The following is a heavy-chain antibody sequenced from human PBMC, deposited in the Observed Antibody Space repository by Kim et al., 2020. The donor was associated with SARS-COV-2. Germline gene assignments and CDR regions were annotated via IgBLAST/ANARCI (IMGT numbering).Heavy chain of an antibody. J-gene: IGHJ6*02. CDR1: GGSISSSNW. Sequence: SETLSLTCAVSGGSISSSNWWSWVRQPPGKGLEWIGEIYHSGSTNYNPSLKSRVTISVDKSKNQFSLKLSSVTAADTAVYYCARDFLAIAAAGYYYYYGMDVWGQGTTVTVSS. V-gene: IGHV4-4*02. D-gene: IGHD6-13*01. CDR3: ARDFLAIAAAGYYYYYGMDV. CDR2: IYHSGST.